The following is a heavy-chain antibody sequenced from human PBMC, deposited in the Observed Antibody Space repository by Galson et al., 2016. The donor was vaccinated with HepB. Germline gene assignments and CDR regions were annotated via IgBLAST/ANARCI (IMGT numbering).Heavy chain of an antibody. D-gene: IGHD2-21*02. Sequence: SLRLSCAASGFTFSTYGMHWVRQAPGKGLEWVAVISADGSTKYYGDSVKGRFTISRDNSKNTLYLQMNSLRAEDTAVYYCAKDRVVVTAFDYWGQGTLVTVSS. J-gene: IGHJ4*02. V-gene: IGHV3-30*18. CDR2: ISADGSTK. CDR3: AKDRVVVTAFDY. CDR1: GFTFSTYG.